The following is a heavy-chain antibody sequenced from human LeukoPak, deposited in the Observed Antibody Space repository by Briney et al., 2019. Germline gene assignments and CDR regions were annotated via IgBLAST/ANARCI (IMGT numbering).Heavy chain of an antibody. D-gene: IGHD4-17*01. CDR2: IYYSGST. CDR1: GGSISSYY. CDR3: ARFRPSLRYMDV. V-gene: IGHV4-59*01. Sequence: PSETLSLTCTVSGGSISSYYWSWIRQPPGKGLEWIGYIYYSGSTNYNPSLKSRVTISVDTSKNQFSLKLSSVTAADTAVYYCARFRPSLRYMDVWGQGTTVTVSS. J-gene: IGHJ6*02.